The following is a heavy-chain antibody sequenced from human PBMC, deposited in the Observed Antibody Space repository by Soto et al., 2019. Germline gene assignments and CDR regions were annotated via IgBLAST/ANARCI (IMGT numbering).Heavy chain of an antibody. Sequence: QVQVVQSGAEVKKPGSWVKASCKASGGTFSSYAISWVRQAHGQGLEWMGGIIPIFGTANYAQKFQGRVTITADESTSTAYMELSSLRSEDTAVYYCASMGATVPYWGQGTLVTVSS. CDR3: ASMGATVPY. CDR2: IIPIFGTA. J-gene: IGHJ4*02. CDR1: GGTFSSYA. V-gene: IGHV1-69*01. D-gene: IGHD1-26*01.